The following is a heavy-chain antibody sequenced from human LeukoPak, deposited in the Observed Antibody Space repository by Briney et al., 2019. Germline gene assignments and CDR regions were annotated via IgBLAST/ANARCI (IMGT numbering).Heavy chain of an antibody. J-gene: IGHJ1*01. Sequence: PSETLSLTCTVSGDSISSDYWTWIRQSPGKGLEWIGYIYDSGITNYNPSLKSRVTISVDTSKDQYSLKLSSVTAADSAVYYCARDPSASKGYFQDWVQGTLVTVSS. CDR2: IYDSGIT. V-gene: IGHV4-59*01. CDR3: ARDPSASKGYFQD. CDR1: GDSISSDY.